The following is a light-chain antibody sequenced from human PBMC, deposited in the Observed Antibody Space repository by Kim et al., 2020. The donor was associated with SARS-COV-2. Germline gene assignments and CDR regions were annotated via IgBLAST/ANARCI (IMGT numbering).Light chain of an antibody. V-gene: IGKV3-20*01. CDR3: QQYVGSPYT. J-gene: IGKJ2*01. Sequence: LAPGERAALSCRASESVRGNQLAWYQQKRGQAPRLLIYGASSRAGGIPDRFSGSGSGSDFTLTISRLQPEDFAVYFCQQYVGSPYTFGQGTKLEIK. CDR2: GAS. CDR1: ESVRGNQ.